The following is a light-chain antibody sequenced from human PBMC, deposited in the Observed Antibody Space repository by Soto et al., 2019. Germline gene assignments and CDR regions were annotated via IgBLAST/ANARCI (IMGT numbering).Light chain of an antibody. CDR1: QRVSTN. V-gene: IGKV3-11*01. J-gene: IGKJ3*01. CDR2: DAS. Sequence: EIIMTQSPATLSVSPGGRATLSCRASQRVSTNLAWYQQRPGQAPRLLIYDASTRATGVPARFSVSGSGTEFTPPITTLEPEDFVVYYCQHRSSWPGAFGRGTKVDIK. CDR3: QHRSSWPGA.